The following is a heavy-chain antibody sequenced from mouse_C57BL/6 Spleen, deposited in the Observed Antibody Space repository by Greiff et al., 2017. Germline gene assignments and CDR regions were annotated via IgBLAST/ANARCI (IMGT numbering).Heavy chain of an antibody. Sequence: VQLQQSGPELVKPGASVKISCKASGYTFTDYYMNWVKQSHGKSLEWIGDINPNNGGTSYNQKFKGKATLTVDKSSSTAYMELRSLTSEDSAVYYCARGYYYGSSHARDYWGQGNSVTVSS. V-gene: IGHV1-26*01. CDR1: GYTFTDYY. J-gene: IGHJ4*01. D-gene: IGHD1-1*01. CDR3: ARGYYYGSSHARDY. CDR2: INPNNGGT.